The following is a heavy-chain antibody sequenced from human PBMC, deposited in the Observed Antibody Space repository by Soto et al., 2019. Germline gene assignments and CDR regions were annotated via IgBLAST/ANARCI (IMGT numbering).Heavy chain of an antibody. CDR2: ISWDGGST. CDR1: GFTFDDYA. J-gene: IGHJ4*02. D-gene: IGHD3-22*01. Sequence: EVQLVESGGVVVQPGGSLRLSCAASGFTFDDYAMHWVRQALGKGLEWVSLISWDGGSTYYADSVKGRFTISRDNSKNSLYLQMNSLRAEDTALYYCAKDGGSGYYSPDYWGQGTLVTVSS. V-gene: IGHV3-43D*04. CDR3: AKDGGSGYYSPDY.